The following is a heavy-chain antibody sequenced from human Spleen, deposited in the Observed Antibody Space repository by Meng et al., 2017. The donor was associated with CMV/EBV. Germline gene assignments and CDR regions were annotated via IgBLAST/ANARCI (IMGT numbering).Heavy chain of an antibody. D-gene: IGHD5-18*01. J-gene: IGHJ3*02. Sequence: GSLRLSCIVSGDSITSTNYYWGWIRQPPGKGLEWIGRIYYSGTTYYNPSLKSRITISVDTSKNQFSLKLTSVTAADTAVYYCAVDTAVIIANSQAFHIWGQGTMVTVSS. V-gene: IGHV4-39*07. CDR3: AVDTAVIIANSQAFHI. CDR2: IYYSGTT. CDR1: GDSITSTNYY.